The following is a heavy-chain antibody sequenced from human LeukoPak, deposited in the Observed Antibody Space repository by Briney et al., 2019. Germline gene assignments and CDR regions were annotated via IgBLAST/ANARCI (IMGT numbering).Heavy chain of an antibody. D-gene: IGHD6-19*01. J-gene: IGHJ4*02. Sequence: GGSLRLSCAASGFTFSDYAMTWVRQAPGKGLEWVSRITGSGSSTFYADSVKGRFTISRDNSKNTVSLQMSGLRAEDTAVYYCAKRERQSFAYWGQGTLVAVSS. CDR2: ITGSGSST. CDR1: GFTFSDYA. CDR3: AKRERQSFAY. V-gene: IGHV3-23*01.